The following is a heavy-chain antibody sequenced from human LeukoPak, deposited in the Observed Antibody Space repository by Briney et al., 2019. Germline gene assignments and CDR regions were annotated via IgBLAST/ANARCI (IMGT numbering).Heavy chain of an antibody. CDR3: ARDRSNYLGGYYYYGMDV. Sequence: SQTLSLTCAISGDSVSSNSAAWNWIRQSPSRGLEWLGRTYYRSKWYNHYAVSVKSRITINPDTSKNQFSLQLNSVTPEDTAVYYCARDRSNYLGGYYYYGMDVWGQGTTVTVSS. J-gene: IGHJ6*02. CDR1: GDSVSSNSAA. D-gene: IGHD4-11*01. V-gene: IGHV6-1*01. CDR2: TYYRSKWYN.